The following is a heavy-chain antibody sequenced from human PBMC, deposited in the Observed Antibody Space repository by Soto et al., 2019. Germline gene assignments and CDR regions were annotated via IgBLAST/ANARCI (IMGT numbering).Heavy chain of an antibody. V-gene: IGHV3-11*06. CDR2: SSNSGTYT. CDR1: GFTFSDYY. J-gene: IGHJ4*02. Sequence: GGSLRLSCVGSGFTFSDYYMSWVRQAPGKGLEWLSYSSNSGTYTKYAGSVKGRFSISRDNAKNSLHLQINSLRGEDTAVYYCARSGDNYNVLDYWGQGTPGTVSS. D-gene: IGHD3-10*02. CDR3: ARSGDNYNVLDY.